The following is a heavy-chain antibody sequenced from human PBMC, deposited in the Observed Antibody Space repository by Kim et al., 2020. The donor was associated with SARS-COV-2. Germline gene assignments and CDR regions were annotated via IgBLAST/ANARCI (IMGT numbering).Heavy chain of an antibody. D-gene: IGHD6-19*01. J-gene: IGHJ6*02. CDR1: GYTFTSYD. Sequence: ASVKVSCKASGYTFTSYDINWVRQATGQGLEWMGWMNPNSGNTGYAQKFQGRVTMTRNTSISTAYMELSSLRSEDTAVYYCARQLRGWYYYYYGMDVWGQGTTVTVSS. CDR3: ARQLRGWYYYYYGMDV. CDR2: MNPNSGNT. V-gene: IGHV1-8*01.